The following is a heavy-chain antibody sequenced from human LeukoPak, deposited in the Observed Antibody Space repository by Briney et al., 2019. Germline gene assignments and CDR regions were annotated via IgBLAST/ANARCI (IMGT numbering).Heavy chain of an antibody. CDR3: AKKWGMFYFDY. J-gene: IGHJ4*02. CDR2: ISGSGGSSGGST. CDR1: GFTFSSYA. D-gene: IGHD7-27*01. Sequence: PGGSLRLSCAASGFTFSSYAMSWVRQAPGKGLEWVSAISGSGGSSGGSTYYADSVKGRFTISRDNSKSTLYLQMNSLRAEDTAVYYCAKKWGMFYFDYWGQGTLVTVSS. V-gene: IGHV3-23*01.